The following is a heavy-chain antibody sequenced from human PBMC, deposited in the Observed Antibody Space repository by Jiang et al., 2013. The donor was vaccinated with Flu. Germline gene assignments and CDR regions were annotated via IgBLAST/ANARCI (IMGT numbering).Heavy chain of an antibody. J-gene: IGHJ4*02. CDR3: GSSAAAGPYQFDS. D-gene: IGHD6-13*01. Sequence: KKPGSSVKVSCKASGGTFSSYAISWVRQAPGQGLEWMGWISAYNGNTNYAQKLQGRVTMTTDTSTSTAYMELRSLRSDDTAVYYCGSSAAAGPYQFDSWGQGTLVSVSS. CDR2: ISAYNGNT. V-gene: IGHV1-18*01. CDR1: GGTFSSYA.